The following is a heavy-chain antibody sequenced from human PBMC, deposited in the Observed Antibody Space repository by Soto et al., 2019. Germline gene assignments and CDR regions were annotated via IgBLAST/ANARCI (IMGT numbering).Heavy chain of an antibody. Sequence: ASVKVSCKASGYTFTSYGISWVRQAPGQGLEWMGWISAYNGNTNYAQKLQGRVTMTTDTSTSTAYMELRSLRSDDTAVYYCARSNGLDLVDDYYSYGMDVWGKGTTVTVPS. J-gene: IGHJ6*04. D-gene: IGHD1-1*01. CDR3: ARSNGLDLVDDYYSYGMDV. CDR1: GYTFTSYG. CDR2: ISAYNGNT. V-gene: IGHV1-18*01.